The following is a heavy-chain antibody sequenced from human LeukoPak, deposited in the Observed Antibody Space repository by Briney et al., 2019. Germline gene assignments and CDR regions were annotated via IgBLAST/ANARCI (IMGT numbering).Heavy chain of an antibody. Sequence: SETLSLTCSVSGGSISSSSYYWGWIRQPPGKGLEWIGSIYYSGSTYYNPSLKSRVTISVDTSKNQFSLKLSSVTAADTAVYYCARGITMVRGVISRYYYYMDVWGKGTTVTVSS. J-gene: IGHJ6*03. CDR2: IYYSGST. CDR3: ARGITMVRGVISRYYYYMDV. D-gene: IGHD3-10*01. V-gene: IGHV4-39*07. CDR1: GGSISSSSYY.